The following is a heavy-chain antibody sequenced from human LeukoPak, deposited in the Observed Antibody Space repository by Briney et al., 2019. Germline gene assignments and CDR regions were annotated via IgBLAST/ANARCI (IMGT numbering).Heavy chain of an antibody. J-gene: IGHJ6*03. CDR3: GRGRFYSSSSLWSNYYYYMDV. CDR2: IYTSGST. D-gene: IGHD6-6*01. Sequence: MTSETLSLTCTVSGGSIGSDNYYWSWIRQPAGKALEWIGRIYTSGSTNYNPSLKTRVTISVDTSKNQFSLKLSSVTAADTAVFYCGRGRFYSSSSLWSNYYYYMDVWGKGTTVTVSS. CDR1: GGSIGSDNYY. V-gene: IGHV4-61*02.